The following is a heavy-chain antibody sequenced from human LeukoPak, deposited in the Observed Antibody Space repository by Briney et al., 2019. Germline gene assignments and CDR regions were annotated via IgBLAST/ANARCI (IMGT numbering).Heavy chain of an antibody. V-gene: IGHV3-30*15. CDR2: ISNDGNNK. D-gene: IGHD3-22*01. CDR3: ARPGHGNYGPVGY. CDR1: GYTFTGYY. J-gene: IGHJ4*02. Sequence: SCKASGYTFTGYYMHWVRQAPGQGLEWVAFISNDGNNKYSADAVKGRFTISRDNSKNTLFLEMSNLRPEDTAVYYCARPGHGNYGPVGYWGQGTLVTVSS.